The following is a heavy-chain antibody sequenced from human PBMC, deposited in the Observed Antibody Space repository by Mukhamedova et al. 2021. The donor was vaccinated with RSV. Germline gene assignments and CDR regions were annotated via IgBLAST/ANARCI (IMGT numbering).Heavy chain of an antibody. D-gene: IGHD2-21*02. Sequence: NNWWSWVRQPPGKGLEWIGEISHWGTTHYNPSLESRLTLSIDTSENQLSLKLTSVTAADTALYYCARNGDYSQAFWGEATLVTVS. J-gene: IGHJ4*02. V-gene: IGHV4-4*02. CDR1: NNW. CDR2: ISHWGTT. CDR3: ARNGDYSQAF.